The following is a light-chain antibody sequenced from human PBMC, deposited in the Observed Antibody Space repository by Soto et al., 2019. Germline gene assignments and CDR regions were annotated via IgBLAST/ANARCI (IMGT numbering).Light chain of an antibody. CDR3: QHYGGMWA. CDR2: AAS. J-gene: IGKJ1*01. CDR1: QSIGSY. V-gene: IGKV1-39*01. Sequence: DIQMTQSPSSLSASVGDRVTITCRASQSIGSYLNWYQQKPGKAPKLLIYAASTLESGVPSRFSGSGSGTEFILTINSLQPDDFATYCCQHYGGMWAFGQGTKVDI.